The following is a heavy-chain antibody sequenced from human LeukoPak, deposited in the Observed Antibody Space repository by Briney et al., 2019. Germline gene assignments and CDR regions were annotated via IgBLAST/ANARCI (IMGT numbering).Heavy chain of an antibody. Sequence: GGSLRLSCAASGFTFSSYGMSWVRQAPGKALEWVSGISSGGGSTHYADSVKGRFTISRDNSKNTLFLQMNNLRVEDMAVFYCAKDWNWAIDYWGQGALVTVSS. D-gene: IGHD1-7*01. CDR3: AKDWNWAIDY. CDR2: ISSGGGST. J-gene: IGHJ4*02. V-gene: IGHV3-23*01. CDR1: GFTFSSYG.